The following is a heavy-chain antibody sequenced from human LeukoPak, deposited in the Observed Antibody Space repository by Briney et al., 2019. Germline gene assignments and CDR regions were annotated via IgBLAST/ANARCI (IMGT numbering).Heavy chain of an antibody. Sequence: ASVKVSCKASGYTFTGYYMHWVRQAPGQGLEWMGWINPNSGGTNYAQKFQGWVTTTRDTSISTAYMELSRLRSDDTAVYYCARDGYYYDSSGYYYPEYGMDVWGQGTTVTVSS. V-gene: IGHV1-2*04. J-gene: IGHJ6*02. CDR3: ARDGYYYDSSGYYYPEYGMDV. D-gene: IGHD3-22*01. CDR2: INPNSGGT. CDR1: GYTFTGYY.